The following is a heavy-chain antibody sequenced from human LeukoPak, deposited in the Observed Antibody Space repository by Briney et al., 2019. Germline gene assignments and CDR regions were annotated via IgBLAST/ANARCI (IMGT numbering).Heavy chain of an antibody. CDR1: GFTFSSYS. Sequence: GGSLRLSCAASGFTFSSYSMNWVRQAPGKGLEWVSYISSRSSTIYYADSVKGRFTISRDNAKNSLYLQMNSLRDEDTAVYYCARGSYDYVWGSYLGAFDIWGQGTMVTVSS. CDR3: ARGSYDYVWGSYLGAFDI. D-gene: IGHD3-16*02. J-gene: IGHJ3*02. CDR2: ISSRSSTI. V-gene: IGHV3-48*02.